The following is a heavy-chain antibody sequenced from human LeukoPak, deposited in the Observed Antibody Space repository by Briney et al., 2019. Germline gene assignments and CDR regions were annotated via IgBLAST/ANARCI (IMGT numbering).Heavy chain of an antibody. V-gene: IGHV3-23*01. CDR2: IRSNVDIT. D-gene: IGHD2-21*02. CDR1: GFTSNTYA. Sequence: GGSLRLSCAASGFTSNTYAMTWVRQEPGKGLEWGSGIRSNVDITYYADSVKGRLTTSPDNTKNTLYLQMNSLRAADTAAYYSSKGHNPDAYCAGDCYYSSWGQGSLVTVSS. CDR3: SKGHNPDAYCAGDCYYSS. J-gene: IGHJ5*02.